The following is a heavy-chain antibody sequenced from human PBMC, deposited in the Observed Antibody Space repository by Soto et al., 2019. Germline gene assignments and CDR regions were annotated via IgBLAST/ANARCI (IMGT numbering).Heavy chain of an antibody. D-gene: IGHD2-15*01. V-gene: IGHV4-34*02. Sequence: QVQLQQWGARLLKPSETLSLTCAVYGGSFSDYYWSWIRQPPGKGLEWIGEINHSGSTIYNPSLKSRVTMSVDTSKIQFSLNLTSVTAADTAVYYCARGGCSGGSCYRPFFSDWGQGTLVTVSS. J-gene: IGHJ4*02. CDR1: GGSFSDYY. CDR2: INHSGST. CDR3: ARGGCSGGSCYRPFFSD.